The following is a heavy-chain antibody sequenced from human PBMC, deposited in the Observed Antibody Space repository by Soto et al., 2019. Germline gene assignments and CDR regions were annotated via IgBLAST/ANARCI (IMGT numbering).Heavy chain of an antibody. J-gene: IGHJ6*02. CDR3: ARNLVHEYSLDV. D-gene: IGHD6-6*01. CDR2: IYYTGST. Sequence: PSETLSLTCNVSGGSISSSRSYWAWIRQPPGKGLEWIGYIYYTGSTYSNPSLESRLTISVDTSNNQVSLKLTSVTAADTAVYYCARNLVHEYSLDVWGQGTTVTVSS. CDR1: GGSISSSRSY. V-gene: IGHV4-39*07.